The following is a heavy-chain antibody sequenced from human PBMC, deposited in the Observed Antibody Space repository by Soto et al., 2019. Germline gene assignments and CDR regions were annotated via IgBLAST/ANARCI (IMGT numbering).Heavy chain of an antibody. Sequence: ASVKVSCKASGYTFTSYDINWVRQATGQGLEWMGWMNPNSGNTGYAQKFQGRVTMTRNTSISTAYMELSSLRSEDTAVYYCARVEIVPAAILYYYYGMDVWGQGTTVTVSS. CDR1: GYTFTSYD. CDR3: ARVEIVPAAILYYYYGMDV. V-gene: IGHV1-8*01. CDR2: MNPNSGNT. D-gene: IGHD2-2*01. J-gene: IGHJ6*02.